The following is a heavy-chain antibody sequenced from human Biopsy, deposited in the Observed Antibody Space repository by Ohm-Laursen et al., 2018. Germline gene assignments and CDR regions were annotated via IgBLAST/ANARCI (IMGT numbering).Heavy chain of an antibody. CDR3: TRGGYYYDSLAYYYWFDP. Sequence: ASVKVSCKVSGGTFSRLALSWVRQAPGQGLEWMGWINAKTGDTNYAQKFQGRVTMTRDTSISTAYVDLSSLRSDDTAVYYCTRGGYYYDSLAYYYWFDPWGQGTLVTVSS. CDR2: INAKTGDT. V-gene: IGHV1-2*02. D-gene: IGHD3-22*01. J-gene: IGHJ5*02. CDR1: GGTFSRLA.